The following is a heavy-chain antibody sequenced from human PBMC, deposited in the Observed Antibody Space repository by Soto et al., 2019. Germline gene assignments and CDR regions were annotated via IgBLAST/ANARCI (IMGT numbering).Heavy chain of an antibody. Sequence: EVLVVESGGGLVQPGGSLRLSCAASQFTFSNYHMNWVRQAPGKGLEWVSYISSGSSVIYYADSVKGRFTISRDNANNSLYLQMNSLTDDDTAVYYCARDGLRGFDMDVWGQGTTVTVSS. CDR2: ISSGSSVI. CDR3: ARDGLRGFDMDV. V-gene: IGHV3-48*02. CDR1: QFTFSNYH. J-gene: IGHJ6*02. D-gene: IGHD3-10*01.